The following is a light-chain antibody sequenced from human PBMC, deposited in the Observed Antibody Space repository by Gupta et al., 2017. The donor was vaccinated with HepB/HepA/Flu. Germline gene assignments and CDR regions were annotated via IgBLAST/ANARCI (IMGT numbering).Light chain of an antibody. V-gene: IGLV2-14*03. Sequence: QSALTQPASVSGPPGQSITFFCTGTSSDIGAYNYVSWHQQHPGKAPKCMIYEVSNRPSGVSNRFSGSKSGYTASLTISGLQAEDEADYYCSSYTRSSTVVFGGGTKLTAL. J-gene: IGLJ2*01. CDR2: EVS. CDR1: SSDIGAYNY. CDR3: SSYTRSSTVV.